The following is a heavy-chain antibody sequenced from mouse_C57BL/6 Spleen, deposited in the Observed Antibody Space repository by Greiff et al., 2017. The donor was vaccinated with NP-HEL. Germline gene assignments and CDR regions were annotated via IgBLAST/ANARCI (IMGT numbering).Heavy chain of an antibody. CDR1: GFTFSDYG. D-gene: IGHD2-4*01. V-gene: IGHV5-17*01. CDR3: AISYYDYDGPLFDY. J-gene: IGHJ2*01. Sequence: EVKLVESGGGLVKPGGSLKLSCAASGFTFSDYGMHWVRQAPEKGLEWVAYISRGSSTIYYADTVKGRFTISRDNAKNTLFLQMTSLRSEDTALYYCAISYYDYDGPLFDYGGKGTTLTVSS. CDR2: ISRGSSTI.